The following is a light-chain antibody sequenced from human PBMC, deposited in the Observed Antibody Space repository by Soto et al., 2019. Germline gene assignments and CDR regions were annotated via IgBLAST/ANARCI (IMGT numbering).Light chain of an antibody. J-gene: IGKJ2*01. CDR3: QQYGGSPMYT. CDR2: GAS. V-gene: IGKV3-20*01. CDR1: QSVSSSF. Sequence: EIVLTQSPGTLSLSPGERATLSCRASQSVSSSFLAWYQQKPGQGPRLLIYGASNRATGVPDRFSGSGSGTDFTITISRLEHEDFAVYYCQQYGGSPMYTFGQGTKLEIK.